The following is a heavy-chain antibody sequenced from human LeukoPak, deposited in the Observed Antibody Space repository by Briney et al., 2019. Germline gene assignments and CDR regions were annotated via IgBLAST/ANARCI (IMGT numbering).Heavy chain of an antibody. V-gene: IGHV4-39*01. Sequence: SETLSLTCTVAGSSISSSSYYWGWIRQPPGKGLEWIVSIYYSGSTYYNPSLKSRVTISVDTSKNQFSLKLSSVTAADTAVYYCARHVRIRGGVVIMGQKSTNWFDPWGQGTLVTVSS. D-gene: IGHD3-3*01. CDR3: ARHVRIRGGVVIMGQKSTNWFDP. CDR1: GSSISSSSYY. CDR2: IYYSGST. J-gene: IGHJ5*02.